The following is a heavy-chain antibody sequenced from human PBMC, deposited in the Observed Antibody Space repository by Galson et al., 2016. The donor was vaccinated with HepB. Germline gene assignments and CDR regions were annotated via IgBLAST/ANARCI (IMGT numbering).Heavy chain of an antibody. V-gene: IGHV3-74*01. J-gene: IGHJ3*02. CDR2: INGDGRIT. Sequence: SLRLSCAASGFNLITTWMHWVRQSPGKGLVWVSRINGDGRITNYADSVRGRFTISRDNAKSTVSLQMNSLRAEDTAIYYCVRDFLWGEGADAFDIWGQGTRVTVSS. CDR3: VRDFLWGEGADAFDI. D-gene: IGHD3-16*01. CDR1: GFNLITTW.